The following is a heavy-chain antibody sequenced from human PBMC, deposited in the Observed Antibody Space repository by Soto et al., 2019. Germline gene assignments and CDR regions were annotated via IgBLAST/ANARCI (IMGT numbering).Heavy chain of an antibody. CDR1: GYTFTSYG. D-gene: IGHD2-2*01. CDR2: ISAYNGNT. Sequence: ASVKVSCKASGYTFTSYGISWVRQAPGQGLEWMGWISAYNGNTNYAQKRQGRVTMTTDTSTSTAYMELRSLRSDDTAVYYCAREGYCSSTSCHPWDYYYGMDVWGQGTTVTSP. CDR3: AREGYCSSTSCHPWDYYYGMDV. V-gene: IGHV1-18*01. J-gene: IGHJ6*02.